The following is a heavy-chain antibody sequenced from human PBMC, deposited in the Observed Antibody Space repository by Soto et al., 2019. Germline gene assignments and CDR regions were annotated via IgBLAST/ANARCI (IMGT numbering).Heavy chain of an antibody. CDR3: ARAVYPYYYDSSGYYESWYFDL. CDR2: INAGGGYT. Sequence: CKASGYSFTNYYMHWVRQAPGQGLEWLGTINAGGGYTTYAQRFQGRVTMTRDTSTSTVSMELSSLRYEDTAVYYCARAVYPYYYDSSGYYESWYFDLWGRGTPVTVSS. D-gene: IGHD3-22*01. CDR1: GYSFTNYY. J-gene: IGHJ2*01. V-gene: IGHV1-46*01.